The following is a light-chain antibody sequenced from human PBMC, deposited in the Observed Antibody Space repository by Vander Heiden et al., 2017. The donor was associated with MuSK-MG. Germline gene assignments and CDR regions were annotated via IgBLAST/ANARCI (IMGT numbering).Light chain of an antibody. Sequence: VFTQSPCTLSSAPGATATRSCRDSQSVGSSLLDWYQQKPDQAPMLIIYAASRRANGIPDRISGSGDETDFTITSRRLEHEDFDVYYWHQDRSSYTFGQGTKLEIK. V-gene: IGKV3-20*01. CDR1: QSVGSSL. CDR3: HQDRSSYT. J-gene: IGKJ2*01. CDR2: AAS.